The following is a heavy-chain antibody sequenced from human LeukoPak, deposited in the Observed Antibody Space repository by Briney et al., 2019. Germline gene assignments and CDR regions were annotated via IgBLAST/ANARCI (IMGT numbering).Heavy chain of an antibody. Sequence: VSAISGSGGSTYYADSVKGRFTISRDNSKNTLYLQMNSLRAEDTAVYYCAKGSVVITTFDYWGQGTLVTVSS. D-gene: IGHD3-22*01. CDR3: AKGSVVITTFDY. CDR2: ISGSGGST. V-gene: IGHV3-23*01. J-gene: IGHJ4*02.